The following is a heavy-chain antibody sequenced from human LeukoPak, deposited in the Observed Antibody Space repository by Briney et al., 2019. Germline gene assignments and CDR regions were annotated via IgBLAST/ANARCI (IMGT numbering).Heavy chain of an antibody. V-gene: IGHV3-23*01. CDR2: ISGSGATT. J-gene: IGHJ4*02. CDR1: DVIFSNYA. D-gene: IGHD4-11*01. Sequence: GGSLRLSCAASDVIFSNYAVSWVRQAPGKGLEWVSTISGSGATTYYADSVKGRFSISRDNSKNTLYLQMHSLRAEDTAVYYCAKDPYGSTVTKSAFDYWGQGSLVTVS. CDR3: AKDPYGSTVTKSAFDY.